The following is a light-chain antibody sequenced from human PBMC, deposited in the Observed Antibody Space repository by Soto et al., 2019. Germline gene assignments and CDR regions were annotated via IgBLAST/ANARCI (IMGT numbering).Light chain of an antibody. CDR3: QQFNSYPIT. CDR2: DAS. V-gene: IGKV1-13*02. J-gene: IGKJ5*01. CDR1: QGISSA. Sequence: AIQLTQSPSSLSASVGDRVTITCRASQGISSALAWYQQKPGKAPKLLIYDASSLESGVPSRFSGSGSGTDFTLTISSLQPEDYATYYCQQFNSYPITFGQGTRLEIK.